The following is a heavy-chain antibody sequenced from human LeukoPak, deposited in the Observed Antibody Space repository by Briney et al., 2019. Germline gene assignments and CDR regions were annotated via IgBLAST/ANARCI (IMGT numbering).Heavy chain of an antibody. D-gene: IGHD6-13*01. Sequence: PSETLSLTCSVSGGSISNCGYYWGWIRQSPGRGLEWIGSVHCSGGTYYSPSLKSRVTISVDTSKKHLYVKLGSVTAADTAVYYCARHSDRASAGTPHAFDIWGQGTMVTVSS. V-gene: IGHV4-39*01. CDR2: VHCSGGT. CDR3: ARHSDRASAGTPHAFDI. J-gene: IGHJ3*02. CDR1: GGSISNCGYY.